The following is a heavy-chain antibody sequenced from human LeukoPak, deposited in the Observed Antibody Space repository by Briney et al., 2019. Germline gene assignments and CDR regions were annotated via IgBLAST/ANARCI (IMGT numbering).Heavy chain of an antibody. CDR2: INQDGSVK. CDR3: ARIGYSSSSLDY. Sequence: GGSLRLSCVTSGFSFSNYGMHWVRQAPGKGLEWVANINQDGSVKYYVDSLEGRFTISRDNAKNSLYLQVTSLRTEDTAIYYCARIGYSSSSLDYWGQGTLVTVSS. D-gene: IGHD6-13*01. V-gene: IGHV3-7*01. CDR1: GFSFSNYG. J-gene: IGHJ4*02.